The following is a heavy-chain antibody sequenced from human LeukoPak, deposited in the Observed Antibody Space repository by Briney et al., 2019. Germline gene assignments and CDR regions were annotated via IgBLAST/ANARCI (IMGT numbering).Heavy chain of an antibody. J-gene: IGHJ4*02. CDR2: IKQDGSEK. D-gene: IGHD5-24*01. Sequence: GSLRLSCAASGFTFNNFWMSWVRQAPGKGLEWVANIKQDGSEKYYVDSVKGRFTISRDNAKKSTYLQMSSLRGEDTAVYYCARDGYKRGYWGQGTLVTVSS. CDR3: ARDGYKRGY. V-gene: IGHV3-7*01. CDR1: GFTFNNFW.